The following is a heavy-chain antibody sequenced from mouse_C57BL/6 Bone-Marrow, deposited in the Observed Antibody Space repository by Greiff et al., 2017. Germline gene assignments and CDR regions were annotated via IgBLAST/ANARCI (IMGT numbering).Heavy chain of an antibody. V-gene: IGHV14-4*01. CDR1: GFNIKDDY. CDR2: IDPENGDT. J-gene: IGHJ3*01. CDR3: NRIAY. Sequence: VQLQQSGAELVRPGASVKLSCTASGFNIKDDYMHWVKQRPEQGLEWIEWIDPENGDTEYASKFQGKATITVDTSSNTAYLRISSLTSEDAAVYYCNRIAYWGQGTLVTVSA.